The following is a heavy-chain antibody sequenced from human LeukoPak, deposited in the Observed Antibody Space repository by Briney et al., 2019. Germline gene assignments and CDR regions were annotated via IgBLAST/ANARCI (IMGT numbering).Heavy chain of an antibody. Sequence: PSDTLSLTCIISDDSISSSTYYWGWLRQPPGTGLEWIGTLYYSGSTYYNPSLKSRVTISVDTSKNQFSLKLSSVTAADTAVYYCARAGYSGYETLYWGQGTLVTVSS. CDR3: ARAGYSGYETLY. V-gene: IGHV4-39*07. J-gene: IGHJ4*02. CDR1: DDSISSSTYY. D-gene: IGHD5-12*01. CDR2: LYYSGST.